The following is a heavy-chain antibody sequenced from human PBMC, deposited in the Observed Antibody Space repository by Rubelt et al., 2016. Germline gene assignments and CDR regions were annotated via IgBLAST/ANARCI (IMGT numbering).Heavy chain of an antibody. V-gene: IGHV4-39*07. CDR2: IYYSGGT. CDR1: GGSISSSSYY. Sequence: QLQLQESGPGLVKPSETLSLTCTVSGGSISSSSYYWGWIRQPPGKGLEWIGSIYYSGGTYYNPSLRRRVTISGDASKSQFSLKLISVTAADTAVYYCARRGFRRPDYYPLEYWGQGALVTVSS. J-gene: IGHJ4*02. D-gene: IGHD1-26*01. CDR3: ARRGFRRPDYYPLEY.